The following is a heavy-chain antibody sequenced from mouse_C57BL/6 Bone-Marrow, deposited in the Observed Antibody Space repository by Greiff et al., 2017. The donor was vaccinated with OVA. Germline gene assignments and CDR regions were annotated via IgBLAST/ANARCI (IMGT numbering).Heavy chain of an antibody. D-gene: IGHD1-1*01. CDR3: ARNGHYGKGYWYFDV. CDR2: IWSGGST. CDR1: GFSLTSYG. Sequence: QVQLKESGPGLVQPSQSLSITCTVSGFSLTSYGVHWVRQSPGKGLEWLGVIWSGGSTDYNAAFISRLSISKDNSKSQVFFKMNSLQADDTAIYYCARNGHYGKGYWYFDVWGTGTTVTVSS. J-gene: IGHJ1*03. V-gene: IGHV2-2*01.